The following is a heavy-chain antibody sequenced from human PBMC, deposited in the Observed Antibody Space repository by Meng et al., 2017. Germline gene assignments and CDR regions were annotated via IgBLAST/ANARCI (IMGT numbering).Heavy chain of an antibody. V-gene: IGHV4-4*02. CDR3: ARDRGAVAGTNFDY. CDR2: IYHSGST. CDR1: GGSISSSNW. J-gene: IGHJ4*02. D-gene: IGHD6-19*01. Sequence: QVRLQESGAGLVKPSGTRSLTCAVSGGSISSSNWWSWVRQPPGKGLEWIGEIYHSGSTNYNPSLKSRVTISVDKSKNQFSLKLSSVTAADTAVYYCARDRGAVAGTNFDYWGQGTLVTVSS.